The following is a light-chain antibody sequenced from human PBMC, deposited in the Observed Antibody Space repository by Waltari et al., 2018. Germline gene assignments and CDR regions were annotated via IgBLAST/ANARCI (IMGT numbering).Light chain of an antibody. CDR3: AAWDDTLSGVV. CDR2: RNT. CDR1: SYHIGCNS. V-gene: IGLV1-47*01. Sequence: QSVLTQPPSASGTPGQRVTMSCSGISYHIGCNSVYWNQHLPGTTPKLLIFRNTPRASGVPDRFSGSKSGTSASLAISGLRSEDESDYYCAAWDDTLSGVVVGGGTKLTVL. J-gene: IGLJ2*01.